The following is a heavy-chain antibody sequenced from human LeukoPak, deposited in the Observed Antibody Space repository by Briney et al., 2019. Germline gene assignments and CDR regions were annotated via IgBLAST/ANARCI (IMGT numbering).Heavy chain of an antibody. Sequence: SETLSLTCTVSGGSISSYYWSWIRQPPGKGLEWIGYTYYSGSTNYNPSLKSRVTISVDTSKNQFSLKLSSVTAADTAVYYCARHSYGSGSYYGFDPWGQGTLVTVSS. CDR1: GGSISSYY. CDR2: TYYSGST. CDR3: ARHSYGSGSYYGFDP. D-gene: IGHD3-10*01. J-gene: IGHJ5*02. V-gene: IGHV4-59*08.